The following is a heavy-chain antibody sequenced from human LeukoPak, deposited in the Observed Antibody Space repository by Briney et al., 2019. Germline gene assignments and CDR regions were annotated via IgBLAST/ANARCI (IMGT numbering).Heavy chain of an antibody. D-gene: IGHD3-10*01. CDR2: IKSKTDGGTT. CDR1: GFTFSNAW. V-gene: IGHV3-15*01. Sequence: GGSLRLSCAASGFTFSNAWMSWVRQAPGKGLEWVGRIKSKTDGGTTDYAAPVKGRFTISRDDSKNTLYLQMNSLKTEDTAVYYCTTAPMVRVPWDVWGKGTTVTISS. CDR3: TTAPMVRVPWDV. J-gene: IGHJ6*04.